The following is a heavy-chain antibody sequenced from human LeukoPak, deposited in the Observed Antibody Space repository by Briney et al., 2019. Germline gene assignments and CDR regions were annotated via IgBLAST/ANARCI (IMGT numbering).Heavy chain of an antibody. CDR2: IYYSGGT. CDR1: GGSINNYY. V-gene: IGHV4-59*08. J-gene: IGHJ3*02. CDR3: AKHILGDAFDI. Sequence: SETLSLTCTVSGGSINNYYWSWIRQTPGKGLEWIGYIYYSGGTNYNPSLKSRVTISVDTSKNQFSLKLSSVTAADTAVYYCAKHILGDAFDIWGQGTMVTVSS. D-gene: IGHD1-26*01.